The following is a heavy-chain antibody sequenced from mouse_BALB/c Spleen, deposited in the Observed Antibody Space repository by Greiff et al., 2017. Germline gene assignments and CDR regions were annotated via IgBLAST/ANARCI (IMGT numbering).Heavy chain of an antibody. V-gene: IGHV5-17*02. CDR3: ARGGVTTVVDADD. D-gene: IGHD1-1*01. J-gene: IGHJ2*01. CDR2: ISSGSSTI. CDR1: GFTFSSFG. Sequence: EVKLVESGGGLVQPGGSRKLSCAASGFTFSSFGMHWVRQAPEKGLEWVAYISSGSSTIYYADTVKGRFTISRDNPKNTLFLQMTSLRSEDTAMYYCARGGVTTVVDADDWGQGTTLTVSS.